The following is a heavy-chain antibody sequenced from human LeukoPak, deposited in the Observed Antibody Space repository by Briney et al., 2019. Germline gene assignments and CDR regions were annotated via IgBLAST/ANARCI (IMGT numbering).Heavy chain of an antibody. CDR2: IKQDGSEK. Sequence: PGGSLRLSCAASGFTFSSYWMSWVRQAPGKGLEWVANIKQDGSEKYYVDSVKGRFTISRDNAKNSLYLQMNSLRAEDTAVYYCARHGLWGSSSYYYYYMDVWGKGTTVTVSS. V-gene: IGHV3-7*01. D-gene: IGHD6-13*01. J-gene: IGHJ6*03. CDR1: GFTFSSYW. CDR3: ARHGLWGSSSYYYYYMDV.